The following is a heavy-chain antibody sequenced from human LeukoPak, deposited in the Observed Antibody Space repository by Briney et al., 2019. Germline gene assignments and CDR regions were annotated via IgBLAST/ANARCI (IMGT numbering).Heavy chain of an antibody. V-gene: IGHV1-46*01. CDR2: INPSGGST. CDR1: GCTFTSHY. D-gene: IGHD3-3*01. Sequence: GASVKVSCKASGCTFTSHYMHWVRQAPGQGLEWMGIINPSGGSTSYAQKFQGRVTMTRDTSTSAVYMELSSLRSEDTAVYYCARERSSGRDYYYYGMDVWGQGTTVTVSS. J-gene: IGHJ6*02. CDR3: ARERSSGRDYYYYGMDV.